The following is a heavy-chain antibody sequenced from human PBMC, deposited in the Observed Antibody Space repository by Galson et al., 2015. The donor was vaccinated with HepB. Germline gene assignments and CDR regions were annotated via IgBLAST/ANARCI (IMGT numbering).Heavy chain of an antibody. CDR2: INAGNGNT. Sequence: SVKVSCKASGYTFTSYAMHWVRQAPGQRLEWMGWINAGNGNTKYSQKFQGRVTITRDTSASTAYMELSSLRSEDTAVYYCARDWGDYRGYYYMDVWGKGTTVTVSS. J-gene: IGHJ6*03. D-gene: IGHD4-17*01. V-gene: IGHV1-3*01. CDR3: ARDWGDYRGYYYMDV. CDR1: GYTFTSYA.